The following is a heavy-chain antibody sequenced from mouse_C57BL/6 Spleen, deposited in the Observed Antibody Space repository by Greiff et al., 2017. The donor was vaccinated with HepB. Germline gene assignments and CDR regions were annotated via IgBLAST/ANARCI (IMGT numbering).Heavy chain of an antibody. V-gene: IGHV1-42*01. D-gene: IGHD3-3*01. CDR2: INPSTGGT. CDR3: ARGGRDVGYFDV. Sequence: VQLQQSGPELVKPGASVKISCKASGYSFTGYYMNWVKQSPEKSLEWIGEINPSTGGTTYNQKFKAKATLTVDKSSSTAYMQLKSLTSEDSAVYYCARGGRDVGYFDVWGTGTTVTVSS. J-gene: IGHJ1*03. CDR1: GYSFTGYY.